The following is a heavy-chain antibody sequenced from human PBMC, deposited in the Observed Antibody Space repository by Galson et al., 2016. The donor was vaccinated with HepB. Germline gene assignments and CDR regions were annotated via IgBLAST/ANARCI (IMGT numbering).Heavy chain of an antibody. Sequence: ETLSLTCTVSGGSITSHYWNWLRQPPGKGLEWIAFVSNIGTTKYNSSLESRVTISVDTSKNQFSLKLSSVTAADTAVYYCARDDSGGWYGFHYGKEVWGQGTTVTVSS. V-gene: IGHV4-59*11. CDR2: VSNIGTT. D-gene: IGHD6-19*01. J-gene: IGHJ6*02. CDR1: GGSITSHY. CDR3: ARDDSGGWYGFHYGKEV.